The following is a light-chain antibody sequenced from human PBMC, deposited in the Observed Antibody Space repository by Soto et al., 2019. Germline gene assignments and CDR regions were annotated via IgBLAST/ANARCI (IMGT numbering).Light chain of an antibody. Sequence: QSALTQPASVSGSPGQSITISCTGTSRDVGAYDFVSWYQQHPGKAPKLMIYDVSNRPSGVSTRFSGSKSGNTASLTLSGLQAEDEADYYCGSYTISSSRVFGTGTKVTVL. CDR1: SRDVGAYDF. CDR2: DVS. V-gene: IGLV2-14*03. CDR3: GSYTISSSRV. J-gene: IGLJ1*01.